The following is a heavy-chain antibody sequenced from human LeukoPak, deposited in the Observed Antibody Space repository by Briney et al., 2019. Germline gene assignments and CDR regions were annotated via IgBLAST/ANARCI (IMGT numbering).Heavy chain of an antibody. CDR3: ARALGYTYGYGTHYDY. V-gene: IGHV4-4*02. J-gene: IGHJ4*02. CDR1: GGSISSSNW. D-gene: IGHD5-18*01. Sequence: KASGTLSLTCAVSGGSISSSNWWSWVRQPPGKGLEWIGEIYHSGSTNYNPSLRSRVTISVDASKEQFSLKLTSVTAADTAVYYCARALGYTYGYGTHYDYWGQGTLVTVSS. CDR2: IYHSGST.